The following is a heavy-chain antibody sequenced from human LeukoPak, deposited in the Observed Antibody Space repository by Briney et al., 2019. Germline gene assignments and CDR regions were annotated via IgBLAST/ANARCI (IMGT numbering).Heavy chain of an antibody. CDR1: GGTFSSYA. Sequence: GASVKVSCKASGGTFSSYAISWVRQAPGQGLEWMGIINPTGGSTSYAQKFQGRVTVTRDTSTSTVYMELSSLRSEDTAVYYCARDTEWELNYYYYGMDVWGQGTTVTVSS. CDR2: INPTGGST. J-gene: IGHJ6*02. D-gene: IGHD1-26*01. V-gene: IGHV1-46*01. CDR3: ARDTEWELNYYYYGMDV.